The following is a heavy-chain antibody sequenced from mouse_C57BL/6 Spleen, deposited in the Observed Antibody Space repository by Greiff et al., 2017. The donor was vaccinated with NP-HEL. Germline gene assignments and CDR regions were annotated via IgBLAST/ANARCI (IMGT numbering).Heavy chain of an antibody. D-gene: IGHD2-4*01. CDR3: AGRDYDGSWFAY. Sequence: VQLQQSGAELVKPGASVKMSCKASGYTFTTYPIEWMKQNPGKSLEWIGNFHPYNDDTKYNEKFKGKATLTVEKSSSTVYLELSRLTSDDSAVYYGAGRDYDGSWFAYWGQGTLVTVSA. J-gene: IGHJ3*01. V-gene: IGHV1-47*01. CDR2: FHPYNDDT. CDR1: GYTFTTYP.